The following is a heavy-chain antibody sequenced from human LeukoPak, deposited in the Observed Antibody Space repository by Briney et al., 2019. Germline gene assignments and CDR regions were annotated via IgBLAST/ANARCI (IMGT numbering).Heavy chain of an antibody. J-gene: IGHJ4*02. Sequence: RGCLRPSSAAAGFTSSSFAMSCVRQAQGDLLEWVSAIIGSGGSTYYADSVKGRFTISRDNSKNTLYLQMNSLRAEDTAVYYCAKTALGGYSPADYYFDYWGQGTLVTVSS. CDR2: IIGSGGST. CDR1: GFTSSSFA. CDR3: AKTALGGYSPADYYFDY. V-gene: IGHV3-23*01. D-gene: IGHD4-23*01.